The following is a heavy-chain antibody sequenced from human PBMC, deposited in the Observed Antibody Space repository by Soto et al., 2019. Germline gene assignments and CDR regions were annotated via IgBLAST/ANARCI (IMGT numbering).Heavy chain of an antibody. V-gene: IGHV1-18*01. D-gene: IGHD6-13*01. CDR3: HSSSWYGSPDDAFDI. CDR2: IIPNNGKT. Sequence: ASVKVSCKASGGTFSSYAISWVRQAPGQGLEWMGWIIPNNGKTNYAQKLQGRVTMTTDTSTSTAYMELMSLRSDDTAVYYCHSSSWYGSPDDAFDIWGQGTMVTVSS. CDR1: GGTFSSYA. J-gene: IGHJ3*02.